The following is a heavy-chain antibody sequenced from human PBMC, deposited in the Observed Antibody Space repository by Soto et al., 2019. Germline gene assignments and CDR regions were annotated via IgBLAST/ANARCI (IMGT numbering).Heavy chain of an antibody. V-gene: IGHV3-30-3*01. CDR2: ISYDGSNK. Sequence: QVQLVESGGGVVQPGRSLRLSCAASGFTFSSYAMHWVRQAPGKGLEWVAVISYDGSNKYYADSVKGRFTISRDNSKNTLYLQMNSLRAEDTAVYYCASCSALWLENCYFDYWGQGTLVTVSS. CDR3: ASCSALWLENCYFDY. J-gene: IGHJ4*02. D-gene: IGHD6-19*01. CDR1: GFTFSSYA.